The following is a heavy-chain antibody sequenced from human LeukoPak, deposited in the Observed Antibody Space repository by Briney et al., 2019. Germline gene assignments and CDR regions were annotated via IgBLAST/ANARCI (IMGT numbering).Heavy chain of an antibody. CDR3: AREGVMDYYGSGSPYYFDY. CDR2: ISAYNGNT. V-gene: IGHV1-18*01. J-gene: IGHJ4*02. CDR1: GYTFTSYG. Sequence: ASVKVSCKASGYTFTSYGISWMRQAPGQGLEWMGWISAYNGNTNYAQKLQGRVTMTTDTSTSTAYMELRSLRSDDTAVYYCAREGVMDYYGSGSPYYFDYWGQGTLVTVSS. D-gene: IGHD3-10*01.